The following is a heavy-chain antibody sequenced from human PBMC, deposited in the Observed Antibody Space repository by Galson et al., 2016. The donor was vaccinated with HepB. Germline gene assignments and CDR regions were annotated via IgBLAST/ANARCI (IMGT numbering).Heavy chain of an antibody. J-gene: IGHJ5*02. D-gene: IGHD3-22*01. Sequence: SLRLSCAASGFTFSNYVMNWVRQAPGKGLEWVSSITGSTGGTYYADSVKGRFPISRDNSKNTLYLQMNSLRAEDTAIYYCAKDAVRYDSSGFDPWGQGTLVTVSS. CDR3: AKDAVRYDSSGFDP. V-gene: IGHV3-23*01. CDR1: GFTFSNYV. CDR2: ITGSTGGT.